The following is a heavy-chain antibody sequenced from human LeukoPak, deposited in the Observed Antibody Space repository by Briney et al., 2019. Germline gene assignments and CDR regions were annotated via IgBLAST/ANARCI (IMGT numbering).Heavy chain of an antibody. D-gene: IGHD5-12*01. CDR2: IGGSGSST. CDR1: GFTFSSYA. V-gene: IGHV3-23*01. J-gene: IGHJ4*02. CDR3: AKELYSGYGPFDY. Sequence: TGGSLRLSCAASGFTFSSYAMSWVRQAPGKRLEWVSAIGGSGSSTSYADSVKGRFTISRDNSKNTLYLQMNSLRAEDTAVYYCAKELYSGYGPFDYWGQGTLVTVSS.